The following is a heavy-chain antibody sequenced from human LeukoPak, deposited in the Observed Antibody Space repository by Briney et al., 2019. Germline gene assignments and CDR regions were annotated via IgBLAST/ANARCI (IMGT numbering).Heavy chain of an antibody. CDR1: GASISPYY. CDR2: IYNSGYT. J-gene: IGHJ4*02. CDR3: ARRHHSPWDH. Sequence: SGTLSLTCTVSGASISPYYWSWIRQPAGKGLEWIGRIYNSGYTNYNPSLESRDTMSLDTSKKEFSLQLSSGTAAGTDRYICARRHHSPWDHWGQGILVTVSS. V-gene: IGHV4-4*07. D-gene: IGHD5-18*01.